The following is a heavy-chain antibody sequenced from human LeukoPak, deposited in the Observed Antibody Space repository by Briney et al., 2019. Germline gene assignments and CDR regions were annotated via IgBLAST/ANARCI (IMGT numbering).Heavy chain of an antibody. CDR2: ISGSGGST. J-gene: IGHJ4*02. D-gene: IGHD1-1*01. CDR1: GFTFSSYV. CDR3: AKRDNWSGYYFDY. V-gene: IGHV3-23*01. Sequence: GGSLRLSCAASGFTFSSYVMSWVRQAPGKGLEWVSGISGSGGSTYYADSVKGRFTISRDNSKNSLYLQMNTLRAEDTAVYYCAKRDNWSGYYFDYWGQGTLVTVSS.